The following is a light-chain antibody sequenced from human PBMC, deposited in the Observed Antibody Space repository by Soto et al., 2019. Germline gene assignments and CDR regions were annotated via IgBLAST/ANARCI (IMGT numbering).Light chain of an antibody. CDR1: QSISSY. Sequence: DIPMTQSPSSLSASVGDRVTMTGRASQSISSYLNWYQQKPGKAPKLLIYAASSLQSGVPSRFSGSGSGTDFTLTISSLQPEDFATHYCQQSYSTPWTFGQGTKVDIK. CDR2: AAS. J-gene: IGKJ1*01. CDR3: QQSYSTPWT. V-gene: IGKV1-39*01.